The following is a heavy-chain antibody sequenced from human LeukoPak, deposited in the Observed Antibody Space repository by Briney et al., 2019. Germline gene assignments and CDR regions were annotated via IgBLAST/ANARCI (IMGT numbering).Heavy chain of an antibody. D-gene: IGHD1-1*01. CDR2: IYYSGST. CDR1: GGSISSSSYY. V-gene: IGHV4-39*01. J-gene: IGHJ4*02. CDR3: ARAKTGTLYYFDY. Sequence: SETLSLTCTVSGGSISSSSYYWGWIRQPPGKGLEWIGSIYYSGSTYYNPSLKSRVTISVDTSKNQFSLKLSSVTATDTAVYYCARAKTGTLYYFDYWGQGTLVTVSS.